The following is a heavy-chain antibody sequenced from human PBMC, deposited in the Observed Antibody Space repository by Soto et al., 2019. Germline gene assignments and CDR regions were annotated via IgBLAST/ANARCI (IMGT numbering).Heavy chain of an antibody. J-gene: IGHJ5*02. D-gene: IGHD4-17*01. V-gene: IGHV1-8*01. CDR1: GYTFTSYD. CDR2: MNPNSGNT. CDR3: ARVRLRTRSNWFDP. Sequence: GASVKGSCKESGYTFTSYDINWVKQATGQGLEWMGWMNPNSGNTGYAQKFQGRVTMTRNTSISTAYMELSSLRSEDTAVYYCARVRLRTRSNWFDPWGQGTLVTVSS.